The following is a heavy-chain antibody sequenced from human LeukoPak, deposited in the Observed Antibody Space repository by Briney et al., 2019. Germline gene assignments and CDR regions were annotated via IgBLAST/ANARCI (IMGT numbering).Heavy chain of an antibody. D-gene: IGHD3-22*01. V-gene: IGHV3-30*18. J-gene: IGHJ4*02. CDR3: AKSGYYDSSGYLDY. CDR2: ISYDGSNK. Sequence: GRSLRLSCAASGFTFSSYGMHWVRQAPGKGLEWVAVISYDGSNKYYADSVKGRFTISRDNSKNTLYLQMNSLRAEDTAVYYCAKSGYYDSSGYLDYWGQGTLVTVSS. CDR1: GFTFSSYG.